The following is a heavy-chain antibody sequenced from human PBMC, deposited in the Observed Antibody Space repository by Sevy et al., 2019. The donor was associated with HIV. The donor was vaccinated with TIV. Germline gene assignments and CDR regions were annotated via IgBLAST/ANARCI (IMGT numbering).Heavy chain of an antibody. Sequence: SETLSLTCTVSGASISNYYWSWIRQPPGKGLEWIAYLYYGGRTNYNPSLKSRVTISVDKSKNQFSLKLISVTAADTAVYYCARHSIAARSWYSDLWGRGTLVTVSS. D-gene: IGHD6-6*01. V-gene: IGHV4-59*01. CDR2: LYYGGRT. CDR3: ARHSIAARSWYSDL. J-gene: IGHJ2*01. CDR1: GASISNYY.